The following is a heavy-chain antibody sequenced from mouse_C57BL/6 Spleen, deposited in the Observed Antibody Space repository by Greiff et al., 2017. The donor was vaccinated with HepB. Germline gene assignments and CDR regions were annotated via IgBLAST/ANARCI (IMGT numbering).Heavy chain of an antibody. D-gene: IGHD2-1*01. CDR2: IYPGDGDT. Sequence: VQLPQSGPELVKPGASVKISCKASGYTFSISWMNWVEQRPGKGLEWIGRIYPGDGDTNYNGKFKGKATLTADKSSSTAYMQLSSLTSEDSAVYFCARRDGNYGAMDYWGQATSVTVAS. CDR1: GYTFSISW. CDR3: ARRDGNYGAMDY. V-gene: IGHV1-82*01. J-gene: IGHJ4*01.